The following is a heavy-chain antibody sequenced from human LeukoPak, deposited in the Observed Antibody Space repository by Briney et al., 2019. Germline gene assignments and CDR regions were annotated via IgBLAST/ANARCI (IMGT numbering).Heavy chain of an antibody. CDR2: ISYDGSNK. D-gene: IGHD5-24*01. Sequence: GRSLRLSCAASGFTFSTYGMHWVRQAPGKELEWVTVISYDGSNKYYADSVKGRFTISRDNSKNTLYLQVNSLRAEDTAVYYCARDNGYNVGYLDYWGQGTLVAVSS. CDR1: GFTFSTYG. CDR3: ARDNGYNVGYLDY. J-gene: IGHJ4*02. V-gene: IGHV3-30*03.